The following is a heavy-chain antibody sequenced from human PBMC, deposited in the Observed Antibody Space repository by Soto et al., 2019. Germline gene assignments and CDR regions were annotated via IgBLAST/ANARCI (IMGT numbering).Heavy chain of an antibody. CDR3: ARDRRLYYSDAFDI. D-gene: IGHD1-26*01. V-gene: IGHV3-30*03. Sequence: QVQLVESGGGVVQPGRSLRLSCAASGFTFSIDGMHWVRHAPGKGLEWVAMISFDGSEKYYTDCVKGRFHISRDSSKNTMYLQMDSLRVEDTDVYYCARDRRLYYSDAFDIWGQGTTVTVSS. J-gene: IGHJ3*02. CDR2: ISFDGSEK. CDR1: GFTFSIDG.